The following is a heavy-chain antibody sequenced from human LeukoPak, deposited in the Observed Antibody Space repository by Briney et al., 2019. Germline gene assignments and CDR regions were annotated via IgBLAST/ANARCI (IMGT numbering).Heavy chain of an antibody. V-gene: IGHV3-7*01. CDR1: GFTFSTSW. CDR3: ASGYYSGWYIPYY. Sequence: PGGSLRLSCAASGFTFSTSWMIWVRQAPGKGLEWVANIKEDGSEKYYVDSVKGRFTISRDNAKNSLYLQMNNLRAEDTAVYYCASGYYSGWYIPYYWGQGTLVTVSS. J-gene: IGHJ4*02. D-gene: IGHD6-19*01. CDR2: IKEDGSEK.